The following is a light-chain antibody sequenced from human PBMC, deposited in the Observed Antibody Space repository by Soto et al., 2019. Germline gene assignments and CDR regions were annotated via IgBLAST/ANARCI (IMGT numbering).Light chain of an antibody. CDR3: CSYAGSSTFVV. Sequence: QSALTQPASVSGSPGQSITISCTGTSSDVGSYNLVSWYQQHPGKAPKLMIYEGSKRPSGVSNRFSGSKSGNTASLTISGPQTEDEAEYYCCSYAGSSTFVVFGGGTQLTVL. J-gene: IGLJ2*01. V-gene: IGLV2-23*03. CDR1: SSDVGSYNL. CDR2: EGS.